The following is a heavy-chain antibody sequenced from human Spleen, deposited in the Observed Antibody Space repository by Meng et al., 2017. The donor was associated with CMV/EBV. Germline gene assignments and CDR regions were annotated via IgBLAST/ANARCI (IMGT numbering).Heavy chain of an antibody. V-gene: IGHV3-21*01. J-gene: IGHJ5*02. CDR3: ARDHYDP. CDR1: GFIFSSYD. Sequence: SLSLSCAASGFIFSSYDMSWVRQAPGKGLEWVSAISSGSKYTYYADSVKGRFTISRDNAKNSLYLQMNSLRGEDTAVYYRARDHYDPWGQGTLVTVSS. CDR2: ISSGSKYT.